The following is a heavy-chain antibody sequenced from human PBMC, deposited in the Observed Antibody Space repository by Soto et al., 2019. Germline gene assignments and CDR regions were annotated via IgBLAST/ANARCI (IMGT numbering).Heavy chain of an antibody. V-gene: IGHV3-49*04. J-gene: IGHJ4*02. Sequence: GGSLRLSCAASGFTFSSYWMHWVRQAPGKGLVWVGFIRSKAYGGTTEYAASVKGRFTISRDDSKSIAYLQMNSLKTEDTAVYYCTRERPLTYYYDSSVHHYGDYLDYRGQGTLVTGSS. CDR3: TRERPLTYYYDSSVHHYGDYLDY. CDR1: GFTFSSYW. D-gene: IGHD3-22*01. CDR2: IRSKAYGGTT.